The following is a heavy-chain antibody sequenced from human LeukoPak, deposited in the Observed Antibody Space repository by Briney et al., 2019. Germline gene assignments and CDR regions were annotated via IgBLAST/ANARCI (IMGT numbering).Heavy chain of an antibody. CDR2: MNPNSGNT. D-gene: IGHD3-3*01. J-gene: IGHJ4*02. Sequence: ASVKVSCKASGYTFTSYDINWVRQATGQGLEWMGWMNPNSGNTGYAQKFQGRVTITRNTSISTAYMELSSLRSEDTAVYYCARDLDDSSPDDYWGQGTLVTVSS. CDR1: GYTFTSYD. CDR3: ARDLDDSSPDDY. V-gene: IGHV1-8*03.